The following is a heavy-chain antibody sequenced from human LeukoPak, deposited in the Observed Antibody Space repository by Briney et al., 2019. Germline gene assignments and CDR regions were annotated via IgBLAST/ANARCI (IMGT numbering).Heavy chain of an antibody. V-gene: IGHV3-23*01. Sequence: GGSLRLSCAASGFTFSNYAMTWVRQAPGKGLAWVSTITGSGAVTYYADSVEGRFTISRDNSKKTLYLQMNSLRAEDTAVYYCARVRIAARRGYYGMDVWGQGTTVTVSS. D-gene: IGHD6-6*01. CDR3: ARVRIAARRGYYGMDV. CDR1: GFTFSNYA. J-gene: IGHJ6*02. CDR2: ITGSGAVT.